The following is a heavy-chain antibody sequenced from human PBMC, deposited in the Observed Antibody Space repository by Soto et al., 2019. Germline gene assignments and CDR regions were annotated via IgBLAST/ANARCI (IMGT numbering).Heavy chain of an antibody. CDR2: IYYSGST. CDR1: GGSVSSGSYY. J-gene: IGHJ4*02. CDR3: TRDHRHLDY. V-gene: IGHV4-61*01. Sequence: SETLSLTCAVYGGSVSSGSYYWSWIRQPPGKGLECIGYIYYSGSTNYNPSLKSRVTISVDTSKNQFSLQMNSLKTEDTAVYYCTRDHRHLDYWGQGTLVTVSS.